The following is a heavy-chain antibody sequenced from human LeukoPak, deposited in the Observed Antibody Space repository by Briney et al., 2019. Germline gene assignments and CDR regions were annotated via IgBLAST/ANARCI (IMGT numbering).Heavy chain of an antibody. J-gene: IGHJ3*02. CDR3: ARADSSGWDRLDAFDI. V-gene: IGHV7-4-1*02. Sequence: ASVKVSCKASGYTFTSYGISWVRQAPGQGLEWMGWINTNTGNPTYAQGFTGRFVFSLDTSVSTAYLQISSLKAEDTAVYYCARADSSGWDRLDAFDIWGQGTMVTVSS. D-gene: IGHD6-19*01. CDR1: GYTFTSYG. CDR2: INTNTGNP.